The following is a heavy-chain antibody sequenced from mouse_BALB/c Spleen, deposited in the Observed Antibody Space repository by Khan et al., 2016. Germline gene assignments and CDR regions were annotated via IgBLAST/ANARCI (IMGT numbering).Heavy chain of an antibody. CDR2: IDPANGNT. Sequence: VQLKQSGAELVKPGASVRLSCTASGFNIIDTYVDWVKQRPEQDLEWIGRIDPANGNTHYDPKFQDRAPITADTSSNTAYLQLIGLTSEDGAVYFCARLGNDYDWFAFWGQGTLVTVTA. V-gene: IGHV14-3*02. CDR3: ARLGNDYDWFAF. D-gene: IGHD2-4*01. CDR1: GFNIIDTY. J-gene: IGHJ3*01.